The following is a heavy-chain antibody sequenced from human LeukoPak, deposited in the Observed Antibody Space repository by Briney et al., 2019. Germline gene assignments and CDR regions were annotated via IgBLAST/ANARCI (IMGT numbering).Heavy chain of an antibody. CDR3: AKDYSSRDPITESFHH. CDR2: ISGNGFNT. Sequence: GGSLRLSCTASGFTFRSYAMSWVRQAPGKGLEWVSAISGNGFNTYYALCVNGPFTLYRDTSMPSLYLQMNSLTTEHTAVYYCAKDYSSRDPITESFHHWGQGTLVTVSS. D-gene: IGHD6-19*01. V-gene: IGHV3-23*01. J-gene: IGHJ1*01. CDR1: GFTFRSYA.